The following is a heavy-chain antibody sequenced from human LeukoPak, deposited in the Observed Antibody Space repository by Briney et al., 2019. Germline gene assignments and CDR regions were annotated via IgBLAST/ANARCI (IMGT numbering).Heavy chain of an antibody. CDR3: AKVGTPLMMGPDY. D-gene: IGHD3-16*01. CDR1: GFTFSSYA. Sequence: GGSLRLSCAASGFTFSSYAMSWVRQAPGKGLEWVSAISGSGGTTYYADSVKGRFTISRDNSKNTLYLQMNSLRAEDTAVYYCAKVGTPLMMGPDYWGQGTLVTVSS. J-gene: IGHJ4*02. CDR2: ISGSGGTT. V-gene: IGHV3-23*01.